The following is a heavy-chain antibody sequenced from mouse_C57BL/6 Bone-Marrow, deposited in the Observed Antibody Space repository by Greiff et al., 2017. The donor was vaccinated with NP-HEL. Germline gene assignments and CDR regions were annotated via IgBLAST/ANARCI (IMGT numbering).Heavy chain of an antibody. Sequence: EVHLVESGGGLVQPGGSLKLSCAASGFTFSDYGMAWVRQAPRKGPEWVAFISNLAYSIYYADTVTGRFTISRENAKNTLYLEMSSLRSEDTAMYYCARRYYGSSYGYFDVWGTGTTVTVSS. V-gene: IGHV5-15*01. CDR2: ISNLAYSI. D-gene: IGHD1-1*01. CDR1: GFTFSDYG. J-gene: IGHJ1*03. CDR3: ARRYYGSSYGYFDV.